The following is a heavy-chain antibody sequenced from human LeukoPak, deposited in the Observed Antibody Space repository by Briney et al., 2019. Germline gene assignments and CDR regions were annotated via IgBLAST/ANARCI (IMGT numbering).Heavy chain of an antibody. CDR2: IYYGGST. D-gene: IGHD4-11*01. J-gene: IGHJ4*02. V-gene: IGHV4-59*01. Sequence: SETLSLTCTVSGGSISSYYWSWIRQPPGKGLEWLGYIYYGGSTNYNPSLKSRVTISVDTSKNQFSLKLSSVTAADTAVYYCARVNRSNLDYWGQGALVTVSS. CDR1: GGSISSYY. CDR3: ARVNRSNLDY.